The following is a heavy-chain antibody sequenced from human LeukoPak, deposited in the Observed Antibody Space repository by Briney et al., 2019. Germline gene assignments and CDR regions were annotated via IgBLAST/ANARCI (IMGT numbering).Heavy chain of an antibody. V-gene: IGHV4-34*01. CDR2: INHSGST. CDR3: ARGRRGDY. Sequence: PSETLSLTCAVYGGSFSGYYWSWIRQPPGKGLEWIGEINHSGSTNYNPSLKSRVTISVDTSKNQFSLKLSSVTAADRAVYYCARGRRGDYGGQGTLVTVSS. CDR1: GGSFSGYY. J-gene: IGHJ4*02.